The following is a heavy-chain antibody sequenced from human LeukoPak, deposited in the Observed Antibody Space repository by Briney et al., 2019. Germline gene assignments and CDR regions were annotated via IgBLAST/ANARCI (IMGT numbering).Heavy chain of an antibody. CDR1: GGSISSSNW. D-gene: IGHD6-19*01. V-gene: IGHV4-4*02. J-gene: IGHJ3*02. CDR2: IHHSGST. CDR3: ARDAPSGWLDAFDI. Sequence: SETLSLTCAVSGGSISSSNWWSWVRQAPGKGLEWIGEIHHSGSTNYNPSLKSRVTISVDTSKNQFSLKLSSVTAADTAVYYCARDAPSGWLDAFDIWGQGTMVTVSS.